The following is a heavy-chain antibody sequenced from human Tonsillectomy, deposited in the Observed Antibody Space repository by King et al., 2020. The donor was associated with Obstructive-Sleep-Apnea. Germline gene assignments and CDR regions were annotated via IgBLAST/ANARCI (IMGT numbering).Heavy chain of an antibody. CDR2: STSTSDTI. Sequence: VQLGESGGGLVQPGGSLRLSCAASGFNFGTYGMNWVRQAPGKGLEWISYSTSTSDTIYYADSVRGRFTISRDNAKNSLYLQMNSLRVEDTALFYCARDLKDGFDPWGQGTLVIVSS. V-gene: IGHV3-48*01. CDR3: ARDLKDGFDP. J-gene: IGHJ5*01. CDR1: GFNFGTYG.